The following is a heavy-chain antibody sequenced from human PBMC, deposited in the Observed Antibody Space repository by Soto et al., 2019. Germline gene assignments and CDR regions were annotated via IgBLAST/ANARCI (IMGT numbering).Heavy chain of an antibody. CDR2: INPNSGGT. V-gene: IGHV1-2*04. J-gene: IGHJ6*02. D-gene: IGHD6-13*01. CDR1: GYTFTGYY. Sequence: GASVKVSCKASGYTFTGYYMHWVRQAPGQGPEWMGWINPNSGGTNYAQKFQGWVTMTRDTSISTAYMELSRLRSDDTAVYYCARDRSSSWYGMDVWGQGTTVTVSS. CDR3: ARDRSSSWYGMDV.